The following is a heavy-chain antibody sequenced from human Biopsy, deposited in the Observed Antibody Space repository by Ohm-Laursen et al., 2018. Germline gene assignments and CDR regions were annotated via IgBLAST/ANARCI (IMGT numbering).Heavy chain of an antibody. J-gene: IGHJ5*02. V-gene: IGHV1-8*01. D-gene: IGHD1-7*01. CDR2: LNPVSGNS. CDR3: GRAVRNQLLTDP. Sequence: ASVKVSCNASGYTFTSYDITWVRQASGQGPEWIGWLNPVSGNSNFGQKFRGRVTVTSDTSISTAHMELSGLTSDDTATYYCGRAVRNQLLTDPWGQGTLVTVTS. CDR1: GYTFTSYD.